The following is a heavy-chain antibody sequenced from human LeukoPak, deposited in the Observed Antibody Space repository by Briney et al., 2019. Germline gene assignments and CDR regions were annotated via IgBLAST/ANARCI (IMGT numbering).Heavy chain of an antibody. CDR2: VYYGGNT. CDR3: ARQRADYFYHYLDV. V-gene: IGHV4-39*01. CDR1: GGSLSSSSYY. Sequence: PSETLSLTCTVSGGSLSSSSYYWDWIRQSPGKGLEWIGNVYYGGNTFYNSSLESRVTISVDMSKNQFSLKLTSLTAADTAVYYCARQRADYFYHYLDVWGKGTSVTASS. J-gene: IGHJ6*03.